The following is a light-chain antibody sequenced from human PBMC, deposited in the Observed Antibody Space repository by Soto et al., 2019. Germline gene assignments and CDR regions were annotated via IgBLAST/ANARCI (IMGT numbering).Light chain of an antibody. J-gene: IGKJ4*01. CDR2: GAS. CDR3: QHYNALPLT. CDR1: QAISSW. V-gene: IGKV1-12*01. Sequence: DIQMTQSPSSVSASGGDRVTITCRASQAISSWLAWYQQKPGKAPKLLIYGASTLQSGVPSRFSGSGSGTEFTLTISSLQSEDFAVYHCQHYNALPLTFGGGTKVEIK.